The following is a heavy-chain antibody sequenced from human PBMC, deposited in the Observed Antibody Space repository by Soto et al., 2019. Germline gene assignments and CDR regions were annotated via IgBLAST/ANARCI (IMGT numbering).Heavy chain of an antibody. CDR1: GGSISSGGYY. CDR3: ARDINGGSSGYPAYVNWFDP. D-gene: IGHD3-22*01. CDR2: IYYSGST. J-gene: IGHJ5*02. Sequence: SETLSLTCTVSGGSISSGGYYWSWIRQHPGKCLEWIGYIYYSGSTYYNPSLKSRVTISVDTSKNQFSLKLSSVTAADTAVYYCARDINGGSSGYPAYVNWFDPWGQGTLVTVYS. V-gene: IGHV4-31*03.